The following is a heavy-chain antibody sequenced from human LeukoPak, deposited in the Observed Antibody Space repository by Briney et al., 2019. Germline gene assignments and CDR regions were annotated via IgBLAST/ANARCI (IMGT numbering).Heavy chain of an antibody. J-gene: IGHJ3*02. Sequence: SETLSLTCAVYGGSFSGYYWSWIRQPPGKGLEWIGYIYYSGSTYYNPSLKSRVTISVDTSKNQFSLKLSSVTAADTAVYYCARMTTGAFDIWGQGTMVTVSS. D-gene: IGHD4-17*01. CDR3: ARMTTGAFDI. V-gene: IGHV4-30-4*08. CDR2: IYYSGST. CDR1: GGSFSGYY.